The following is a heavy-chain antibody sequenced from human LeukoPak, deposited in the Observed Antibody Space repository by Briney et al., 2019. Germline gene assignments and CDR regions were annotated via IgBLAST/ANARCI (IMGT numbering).Heavy chain of an antibody. CDR1: GGSISSYY. CDR3: ARVRHIVATTQAFDI. J-gene: IGHJ3*02. Sequence: PSETLSLTCTVSGGSISSYYWSWIRQPPGKGLEWIGYIYYSGSTNYNPSLKSRVTISVDTSKNQFSLKLSSVTAADTAVYYCARVRHIVATTQAFDIWGQGTMVTVSS. CDR2: IYYSGST. V-gene: IGHV4-59*08. D-gene: IGHD5-12*01.